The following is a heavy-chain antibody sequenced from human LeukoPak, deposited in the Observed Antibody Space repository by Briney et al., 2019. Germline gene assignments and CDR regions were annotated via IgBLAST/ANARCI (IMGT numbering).Heavy chain of an antibody. CDR3: AKGTGSYYAY. J-gene: IGHJ4*02. D-gene: IGHD1-26*01. CDR1: GFTFSSYA. V-gene: IGHV3-23*01. Sequence: PGGSLRLSCAASGFTFSSYAMNWVRQAPGKGLEWVSAISGSGGSTYYTDSAKGRFTISRDNSKNTLYLQMNSLRAEDTAVYYCAKGTGSYYAYWGQGTLVTVSS. CDR2: ISGSGGST.